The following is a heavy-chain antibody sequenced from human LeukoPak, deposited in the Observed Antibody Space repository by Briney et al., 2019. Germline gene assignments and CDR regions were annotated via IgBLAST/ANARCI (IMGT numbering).Heavy chain of an antibody. J-gene: IGHJ4*02. V-gene: IGHV4-59*11. D-gene: IGHD5-18*01. CDR1: GVSITTHY. Sequence: PSETLSLTCNVSGVSITTHYWGWIRQPPGKGLEWIGYVLDSERTKDNPSLKSRATLSADTSKNQFSLRLTSVTAADSAVYYCATLKRGSIYGYFDFWGQGVLVTVSS. CDR2: VLDSERT. CDR3: ATLKRGSIYGYFDF.